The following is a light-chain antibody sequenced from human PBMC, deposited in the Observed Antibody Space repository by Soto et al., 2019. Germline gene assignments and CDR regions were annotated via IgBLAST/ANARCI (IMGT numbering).Light chain of an antibody. CDR1: QSVSSD. V-gene: IGKV3-15*01. CDR2: GAS. Sequence: IVMTQSPATLSVSPGDRVTLSCRASQSVSSDLAWYQQRPGQAPRLLIYGASTRATGIPARFSGTGSGTEFTLTISSLQSEDFAIYYSQQYNNWPPYTVGEGTKVDIK. CDR3: QQYNNWPPYT. J-gene: IGKJ2*01.